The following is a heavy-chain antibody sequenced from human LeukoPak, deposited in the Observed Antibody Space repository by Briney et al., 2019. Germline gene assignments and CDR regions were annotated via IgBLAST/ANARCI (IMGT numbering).Heavy chain of an antibody. CDR1: GYTFTSYA. J-gene: IGHJ4*02. CDR2: ISPYSDNT. CDR3: ARGIDGYNPDY. V-gene: IGHV1-18*01. D-gene: IGHD5-24*01. Sequence: ASVKVSCKTSGYTFTSYAMNWVRQAPGQGLEWMGGISPYSDNTNYAQKFQGRLTMTKDTYTTTVYMEMSRLTFDDTALYYCARGIDGYNPDYWGQGTLVTVSS.